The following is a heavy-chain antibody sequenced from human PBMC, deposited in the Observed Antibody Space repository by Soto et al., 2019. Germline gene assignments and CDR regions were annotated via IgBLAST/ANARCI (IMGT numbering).Heavy chain of an antibody. D-gene: IGHD5-12*01. CDR2: MNPNSGNT. V-gene: IGHV1-8*01. Sequence: QVQLVQSGAEVKKPGASVKVSCKASGYTFTSYDINWVRQATGQGLEWMGWMNPNSGNTGYAQKFQGRVTMTRNTSISTAYMELSSLRSEDTAVYYCARGRRYSGYDFTYSYGMDVWGQGTTVTVSS. CDR1: GYTFTSYD. J-gene: IGHJ6*02. CDR3: ARGRRYSGYDFTYSYGMDV.